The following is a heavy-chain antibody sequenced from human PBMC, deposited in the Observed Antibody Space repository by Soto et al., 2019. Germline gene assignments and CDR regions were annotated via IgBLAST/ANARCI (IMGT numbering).Heavy chain of an antibody. J-gene: IGHJ4*02. V-gene: IGHV1-69*13. D-gene: IGHD2-8*01. CDR3: ARGYCTNGVCYTYFDY. Sequence: GASVKVSCKASGGTFNSYAISWVRQAPGRGLEWMGGLIPIYGTATYAQNFQGRVTITADESTYTAYMELSSLTSEDTAMYYCARGYCTNGVCYTYFDYWGQGTLVTVSS. CDR1: GGTFNSYA. CDR2: LIPIYGTA.